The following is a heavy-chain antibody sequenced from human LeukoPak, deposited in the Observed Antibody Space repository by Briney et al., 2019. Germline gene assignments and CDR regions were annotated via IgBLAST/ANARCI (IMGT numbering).Heavy chain of an antibody. CDR3: ARASVAYTVLDAFDI. V-gene: IGHV3-21*01. J-gene: IGHJ3*02. CDR2: ISSSSSYI. Sequence: GGSLRLSCAASGFTFSSYSMNWVRQAPGKGLEWVSSISSSSSYIYYADSVKGRFTISRDNAKNSLYLQMNSLRAEDTAVYYCARASVAYTVLDAFDIWGQGTMVTVSS. CDR1: GFTFSSYS. D-gene: IGHD6-19*01.